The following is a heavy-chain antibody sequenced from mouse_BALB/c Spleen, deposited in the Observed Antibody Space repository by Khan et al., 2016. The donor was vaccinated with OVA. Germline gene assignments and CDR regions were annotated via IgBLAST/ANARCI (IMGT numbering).Heavy chain of an antibody. CDR2: ITPNNGGT. D-gene: IGHD1-1*01. J-gene: IGHJ2*01. CDR3: TRGGHGSPFDY. V-gene: IGHV1-18*01. CDR1: GYKFTDYN. Sequence: EVQLQQSGPELVKPGASVKISCKASGYKFTDYNMDWVKQSHGKSLEWIGDITPNNGGTIYNQKFKGKATLTVDKSSSTAYMELRSLTSEDTAVYYCTRGGHGSPFDYWGQGTTLTVSS.